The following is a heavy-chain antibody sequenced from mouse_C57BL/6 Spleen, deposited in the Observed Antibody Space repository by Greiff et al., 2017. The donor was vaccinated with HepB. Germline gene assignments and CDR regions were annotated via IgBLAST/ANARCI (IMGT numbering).Heavy chain of an antibody. CDR2: INPSTGGT. V-gene: IGHV1-42*01. CDR1: GYSFTGYY. Sequence: EVQLQQSGPELVKPGASVKISCKASGYSFTGYYMNWVKQSPEKSLEWIGEINPSTGGTTYNQKFKAKATLTVDKSSSTAYMQLKSLTSEDSAVYYCAKGIGSSPYYYAMDYWGQGTSVTVSS. D-gene: IGHD1-1*01. J-gene: IGHJ4*01. CDR3: AKGIGSSPYYYAMDY.